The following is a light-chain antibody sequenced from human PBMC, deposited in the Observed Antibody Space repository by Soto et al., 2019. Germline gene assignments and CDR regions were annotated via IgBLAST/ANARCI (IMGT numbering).Light chain of an antibody. CDR1: QNILYSSNSKNY. Sequence: DIVMTQSPDSLAVSLGERATINCKSSQNILYSSNSKNYLAWYQQKPGQPPKLLIYWASTRELGVPDRFSGSGSGTDFTLTISSLQAEDVAIYYCQQYYGTPPTFGQGTRVEIK. J-gene: IGKJ1*01. CDR3: QQYYGTPPT. CDR2: WAS. V-gene: IGKV4-1*01.